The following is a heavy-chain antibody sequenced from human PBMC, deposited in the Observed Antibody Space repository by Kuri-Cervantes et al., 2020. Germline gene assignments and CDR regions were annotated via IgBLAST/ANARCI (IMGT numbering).Heavy chain of an antibody. CDR1: GGTFSSYA. Sequence: SVKVSCKASGGTFSSYAVSWVRQAPGQGLEWMGGIIPIFGTANYAQKFQGRVTITTDESTSTAYMELSSLRSEDTAVYYCARGGIQLWLRLDYWGQGTLVTVSS. D-gene: IGHD5-18*01. V-gene: IGHV1-69*05. CDR2: IIPIFGTA. CDR3: ARGGIQLWLRLDY. J-gene: IGHJ4*02.